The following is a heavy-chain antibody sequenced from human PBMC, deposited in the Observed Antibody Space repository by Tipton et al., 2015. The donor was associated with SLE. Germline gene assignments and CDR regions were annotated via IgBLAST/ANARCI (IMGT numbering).Heavy chain of an antibody. CDR1: GFTVSSNY. D-gene: IGHD6-19*01. Sequence: SLRLSCAASGFTVSSNYMSWVRQAPGKGLEWVSLIYSGGSTYYADSVKDRFTVSRDNYKDTLYLQMNSLRAEDTAVYYCAVVYSSGYGLDYWGQGTLVTVSS. J-gene: IGHJ4*02. V-gene: IGHV3-66*01. CDR3: AVVYSSGYGLDY. CDR2: IYSGGST.